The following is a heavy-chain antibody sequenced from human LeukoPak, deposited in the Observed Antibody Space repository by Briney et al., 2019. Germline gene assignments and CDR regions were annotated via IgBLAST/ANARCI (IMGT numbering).Heavy chain of an antibody. Sequence: SETLSLTCAVYGGSFSGYYWSWIRQPPGKGLEWIGEINHSGSTNYNPSLKSRITISVDTSKNQFSLKLSSVTAADTAVYYCARLMLGDMDVWGKGTTVTISS. V-gene: IGHV4-34*01. CDR3: ARLMLGDMDV. D-gene: IGHD3-16*01. CDR2: INHSGST. CDR1: GGSFSGYY. J-gene: IGHJ6*03.